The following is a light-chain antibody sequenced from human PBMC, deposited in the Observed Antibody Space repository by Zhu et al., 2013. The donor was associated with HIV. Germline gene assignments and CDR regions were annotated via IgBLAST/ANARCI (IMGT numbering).Light chain of an antibody. CDR1: SSDVGGYNY. J-gene: IGLJ1*01. V-gene: IGLV2-8*01. CDR2: EVS. CDR3: SSYAGGNIYV. Sequence: QSALTQPPSASGSPGQSVTISCTGTSSDVGGYNYVSWYQQYPGKAPKVMIYEVSKRPAGVPDRFSGSKSGNMASLTVSGLQADDEADYYCSSYAGGNIYVFGTGTKLTVL.